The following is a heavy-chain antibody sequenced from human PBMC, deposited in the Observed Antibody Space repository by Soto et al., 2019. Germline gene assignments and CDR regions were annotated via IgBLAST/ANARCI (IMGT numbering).Heavy chain of an antibody. Sequence: QVQLVQSGAEVKKPGASVKVSCKASGYTFTSYGISWVRQAPGQGLEWMGWISAYNGNTNYAQKLQGRVTMTTDTSTSTAYRELRILRSDDPSVYYCARDHITMIVVVIPSYYYYYCMDVWGQGTTVTFSS. J-gene: IGHJ6*02. V-gene: IGHV1-18*01. CDR1: GYTFTSYG. CDR3: ARDHITMIVVVIPSYYYYYCMDV. CDR2: ISAYNGNT. D-gene: IGHD3-22*01.